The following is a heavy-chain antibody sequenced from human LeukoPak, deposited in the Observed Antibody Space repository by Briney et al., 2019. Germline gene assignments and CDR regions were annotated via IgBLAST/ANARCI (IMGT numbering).Heavy chain of an antibody. CDR2: IRYDGSNK. CDR3: ARDRSDYALDY. V-gene: IGHV3-33*01. Sequence: GSLKLSCSAAGFPFNSYCIHWVRQAPGKGLEWVAVIRYDGSNKYYADSVKGRFTISRDNSKNTLYLQMNSLRAEDTAVYYCARDRSDYALDYWGQGTLVTVSS. CDR1: GFPFNSYC. D-gene: IGHD3-16*01. J-gene: IGHJ4*02.